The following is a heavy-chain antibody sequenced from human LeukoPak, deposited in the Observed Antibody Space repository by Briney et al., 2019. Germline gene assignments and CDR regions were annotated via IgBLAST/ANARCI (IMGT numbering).Heavy chain of an antibody. J-gene: IGHJ6*02. V-gene: IGHV1-2*04. CDR3: ARGLEVVAGDYYYGMDV. CDR1: GYTFTGYY. CDR2: INPNSGGT. Sequence: ASVKVSCKASGYTFTGYYMHWVRQAPGQGLEWMGWINPNSGGTNYAQKFQGWVTMTRDTSISTAYMELSRLRSDDTAVYYCARGLEVVAGDYYYGMDVWGQGTTVTVSS. D-gene: IGHD2-15*01.